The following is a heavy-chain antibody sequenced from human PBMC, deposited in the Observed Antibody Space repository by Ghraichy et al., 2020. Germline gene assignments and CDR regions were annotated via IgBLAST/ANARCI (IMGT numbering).Heavy chain of an antibody. CDR1: GITFSSYD. CDR3: ARQGSFLRYYYNAMDV. CDR2: IRGSGGGT. V-gene: IGHV3-23*01. Sequence: GGSLRLSCAASGITFSSYDMTLVRQTPGKGLEWVSTIRGSGGGTYYADSVKGRFTISRDSFRNKLHLQMNSLRDEDTAVYYCARQGSFLRYYYNAMDVWGRGTTVTVSS. D-gene: IGHD2/OR15-2a*01. J-gene: IGHJ6*02.